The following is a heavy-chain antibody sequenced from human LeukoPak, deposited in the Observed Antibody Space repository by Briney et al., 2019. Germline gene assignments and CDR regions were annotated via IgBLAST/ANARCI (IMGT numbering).Heavy chain of an antibody. CDR1: GGSISSSSYY. J-gene: IGHJ3*02. CDR2: IYYSGST. D-gene: IGHD6-13*01. V-gene: IGHV4-39*01. Sequence: PSETLSLTCTVSGGSISSSSYYWGWTRQPPRNGLEWIGSIYYSGSTYCNPSLKSRVTISVDTSKNQFSLKLSSVTAADTAVYYCATQIAAAGLSLGGDAFDIWGQGTMVTVSS. CDR3: ATQIAAAGLSLGGDAFDI.